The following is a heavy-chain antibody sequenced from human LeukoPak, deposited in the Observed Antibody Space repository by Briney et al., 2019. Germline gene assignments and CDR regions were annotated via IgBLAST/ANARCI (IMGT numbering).Heavy chain of an antibody. CDR1: GYTFTTCG. CDR2: ISAYNGNT. CDR3: ARDGPAVAATPDY. Sequence: SVKVSCKPSGYTFTTCGISWERQAPGQGLEWVGWISAYNGNTNYAQKLQGRVTTTTDTSTSTAYMELRSLRSDDTAVYYCARDGPAVAATPDYWGQGTLVTVSS. J-gene: IGHJ4*02. V-gene: IGHV1-18*01. D-gene: IGHD2-15*01.